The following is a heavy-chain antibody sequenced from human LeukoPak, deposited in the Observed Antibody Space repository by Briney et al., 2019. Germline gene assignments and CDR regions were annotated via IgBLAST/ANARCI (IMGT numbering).Heavy chain of an antibody. J-gene: IGHJ5*02. CDR3: AREGNVDYGDYASVWFDP. V-gene: IGHV1-2*03. Sequence: LVASVKVSCKASGYTFIGYYIHWVRQAPGQGLEWMGWINPNSGGTNYPQKFQGRVTMTRDTSISTAYMELSRLKSDDTAVYFCAREGNVDYGDYASVWFDPWGQGTLVTVSS. CDR1: GYTFIGYY. CDR2: INPNSGGT. D-gene: IGHD4-17*01.